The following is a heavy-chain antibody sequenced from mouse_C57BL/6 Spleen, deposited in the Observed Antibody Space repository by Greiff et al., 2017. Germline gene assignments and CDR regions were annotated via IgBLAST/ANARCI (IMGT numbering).Heavy chain of an antibody. J-gene: IGHJ3*01. Sequence: VQLQQPGAELVKPGASVKLSCKASGYTFTSYWMQWVKQRPGQGLEWIGEIDPSDSYTNYNQKFKGKATLTVDTSSSTAYMQLSSLTSEDSAVYYCARSYDGYYRFADWGQGTLVTVSA. CDR2: IDPSDSYT. CDR3: ARSYDGYYRFAD. CDR1: GYTFTSYW. D-gene: IGHD2-3*01. V-gene: IGHV1-50*01.